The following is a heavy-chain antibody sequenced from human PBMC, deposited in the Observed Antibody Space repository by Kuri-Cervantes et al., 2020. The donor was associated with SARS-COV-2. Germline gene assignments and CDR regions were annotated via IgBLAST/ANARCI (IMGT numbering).Heavy chain of an antibody. V-gene: IGHV1-2*02. J-gene: IGHJ4*02. D-gene: IGHD1-14*01. CDR1: GGTFSSYA. Sequence: ASVKVSCKASGGTFSSYAISWVRQAPGQGLEWMGWINRDSGGTSTAISTAYMELSRLRSEDTAVYYCARLGGTNFDYWGQGTLVTVSS. CDR3: ARLGGTNFDY. CDR2: INRDSGGT.